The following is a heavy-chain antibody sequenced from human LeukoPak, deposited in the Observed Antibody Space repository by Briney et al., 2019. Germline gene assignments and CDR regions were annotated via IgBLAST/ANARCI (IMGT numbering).Heavy chain of an antibody. CDR1: GGSISSYY. J-gene: IGHJ4*02. Sequence: SETLSLTCTVSGGSISSYYWSWIRQPPGKGLEWIGYIYYSGSTNYNPSLKSRVTISVDTSKNQFSLKLSSVTAADTAVYYCARTRGFWSGYPPFDYWGQGTLVTVSS. V-gene: IGHV4-59*01. CDR2: IYYSGST. D-gene: IGHD3-3*01. CDR3: ARTRGFWSGYPPFDY.